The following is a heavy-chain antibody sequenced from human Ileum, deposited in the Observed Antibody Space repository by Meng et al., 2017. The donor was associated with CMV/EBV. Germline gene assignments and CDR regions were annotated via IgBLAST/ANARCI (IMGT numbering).Heavy chain of an antibody. D-gene: IGHD2-2*02. Sequence: GEPLKISCAASGFTFSDYYMSWIRQAPGKWLEWVSYISSSGSTIYYADSVKGRFTISRDNAKNSLYLQMNSLRAEDTAVYYCARDLGGYCSSTSCYTYYYGMDVWGQGTTVTVSS. V-gene: IGHV3-11*01. J-gene: IGHJ6*02. CDR3: ARDLGGYCSSTSCYTYYYGMDV. CDR2: ISSSGSTI. CDR1: GFTFSDYY.